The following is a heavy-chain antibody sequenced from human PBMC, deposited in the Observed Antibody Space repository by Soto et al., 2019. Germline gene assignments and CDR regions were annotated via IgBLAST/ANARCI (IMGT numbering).Heavy chain of an antibody. CDR1: GFTFDDYA. CDR3: AKDGGDSSGTGDY. Sequence: EVQLVESGGGLVQPGRSLRLSCAASGFTFDDYAMHWVRQAPGKGLEWVSGISWNSGSIGYADSVKGRFTISRDNAKNSLYLQMNSPRTEDTALYYCAKDGGDSSGTGDYWGQGTLVTVSS. CDR2: ISWNSGSI. J-gene: IGHJ4*02. V-gene: IGHV3-9*01. D-gene: IGHD3-22*01.